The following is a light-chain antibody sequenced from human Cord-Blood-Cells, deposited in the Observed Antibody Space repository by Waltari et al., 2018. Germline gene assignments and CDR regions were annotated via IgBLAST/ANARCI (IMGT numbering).Light chain of an antibody. CDR1: SSDGGRYNP. Sequence: SALTQPASVSGSPGQSFPIYCPGPSSDGGRYNPVPWYQQHPGKAPKLIIDEGSKRPSGVSNRCSGSKSGNTASLTISGLRAEDEADYDCCSYAGSSTSVFGGGTELTVL. CDR2: EGS. J-gene: IGLJ3*02. V-gene: IGLV2-23*01. CDR3: CSYAGSSTSV.